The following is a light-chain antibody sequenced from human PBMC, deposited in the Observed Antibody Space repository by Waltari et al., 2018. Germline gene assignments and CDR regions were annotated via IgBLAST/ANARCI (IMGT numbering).Light chain of an antibody. V-gene: IGKV1-9*01. CDR1: QDLHKY. CDR2: AAT. Sequence: GDRVTITCRASQDLHKYVAWYQQKSGKAPQLLIYAATTLHIGVPSRFSGGGSGTEFTLTISSLQPEDFATYYCQELNNYPLTFGGGTKVEIK. CDR3: QELNNYPLT. J-gene: IGKJ4*01.